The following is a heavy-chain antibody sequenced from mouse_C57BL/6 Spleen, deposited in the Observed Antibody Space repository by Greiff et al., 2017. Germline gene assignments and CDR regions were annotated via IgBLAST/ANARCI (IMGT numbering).Heavy chain of an antibody. CDR1: GFSLTSYG. D-gene: IGHD1-1*01. CDR2: IWSGGST. CDR3: ARAYGSSYAMDY. J-gene: IGHJ4*01. Sequence: VQLVESGPGLVQPSQSLSITCTVSGFSLTSYGVHWVRQSPGKGLEWLGVIWSGGSTDYNAAFISRLSISKDNSKSQVFCKMNSLQADDTAIYYCARAYGSSYAMDYWGQGTSVTVSS. V-gene: IGHV2-2*01.